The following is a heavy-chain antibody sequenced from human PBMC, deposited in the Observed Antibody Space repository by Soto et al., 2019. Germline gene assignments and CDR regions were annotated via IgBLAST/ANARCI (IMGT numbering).Heavy chain of an antibody. CDR2: IYHSGST. J-gene: IGHJ6*02. Sequence: QVQLQESGPGLVKPSGTLSLTCAVSGGSISSSNWWSWVRQPPGKGLEWIGEIYHSGSTNYNPSLKSRVTISVDKSKNQFALKLISVTGADTAVYYCARVSGSYYYGMDVWGQGITVTVSS. D-gene: IGHD1-26*01. CDR1: GGSISSSNW. CDR3: ARVSGSYYYGMDV. V-gene: IGHV4-4*02.